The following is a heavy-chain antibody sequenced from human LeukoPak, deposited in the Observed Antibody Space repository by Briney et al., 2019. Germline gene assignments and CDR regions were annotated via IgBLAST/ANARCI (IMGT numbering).Heavy chain of an antibody. V-gene: IGHV3-74*01. Sequence: GGSLRLSCAASGFTFSNYWMHWVRQAPGKGLVWVSRINSDGSSTSYADSVKGRFTISRDNAKNTLYLQMNSLRAEDTAVYYCARVGYYDSSGYFDYWGQGTLVPVSS. CDR3: ARVGYYDSSGYFDY. D-gene: IGHD3-22*01. CDR1: GFTFSNYW. CDR2: INSDGSST. J-gene: IGHJ4*02.